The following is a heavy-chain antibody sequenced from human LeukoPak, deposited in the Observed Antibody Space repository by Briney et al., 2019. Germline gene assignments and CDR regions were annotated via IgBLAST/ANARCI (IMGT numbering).Heavy chain of an antibody. CDR2: ISGNGGST. J-gene: IGHJ4*02. Sequence: AGGSSRLSCAASGFTFSSYAMSWVRQAPGKGLEWVSGISGNGGSTYYAASVKGRFTISRDNSKNTLYLQMNSLRAEDPAVYYCAISGGYWAWAHWGQGTLVTVSS. CDR3: AISGGYWAWAH. V-gene: IGHV3-23*01. D-gene: IGHD1-26*01. CDR1: GFTFSSYA.